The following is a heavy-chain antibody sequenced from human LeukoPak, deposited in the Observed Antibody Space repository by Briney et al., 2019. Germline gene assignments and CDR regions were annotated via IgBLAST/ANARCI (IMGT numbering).Heavy chain of an antibody. Sequence: GGSLRLSCAASGFTVSSNYMSWVRQAPGKGLEWVSVIYSGGSTYYADSVKGRFTISRDNAKNSLYLQMNSLRAEDTAVYYCARLSLSGFDYWGQGTLVTVSS. CDR2: IYSGGST. D-gene: IGHD1-26*01. CDR1: GFTVSSNY. V-gene: IGHV3-53*01. J-gene: IGHJ4*02. CDR3: ARLSLSGFDY.